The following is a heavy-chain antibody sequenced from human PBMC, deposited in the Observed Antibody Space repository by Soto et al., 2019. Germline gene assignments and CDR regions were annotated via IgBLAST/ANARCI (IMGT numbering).Heavy chain of an antibody. CDR1: GFTFSSYW. V-gene: IGHV3-7*03. Sequence: EGSLRLSCAASGFTFSSYWMSWVRQAPGKGLEWVANIKQDGSEKYYVDSVKGRFTISRDNAKNSLYLQMNSLRAEDTAVYYCARELTGDRGKAFDIWGQGTMVTVSS. CDR3: ARELTGDRGKAFDI. CDR2: IKQDGSEK. J-gene: IGHJ3*02. D-gene: IGHD7-27*01.